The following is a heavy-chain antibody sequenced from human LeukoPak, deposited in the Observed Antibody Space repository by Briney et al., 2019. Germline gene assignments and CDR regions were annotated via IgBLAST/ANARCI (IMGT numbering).Heavy chain of an antibody. CDR2: ISYDGSNK. CDR3: AKHGGDSSSWYFDY. D-gene: IGHD6-13*01. V-gene: IGHV3-30*18. J-gene: IGHJ4*02. CDR1: GFTFSSYG. Sequence: GGSLRLSCAASGFTFSSYGMHWVRQAPGKGLEWVAVISYDGSNKYYADSVKGRFTISRDNSKNTLYLQMNSLRAEDTAVYYCAKHGGDSSSWYFDYWGQGTLVTVSS.